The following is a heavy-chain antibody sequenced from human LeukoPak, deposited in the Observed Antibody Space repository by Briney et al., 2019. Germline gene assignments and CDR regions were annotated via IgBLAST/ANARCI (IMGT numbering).Heavy chain of an antibody. V-gene: IGHV1-69*05. CDR2: IIPIFGTA. D-gene: IGHD4-17*01. Sequence: EASVKVSCXASGGTFSSYAISWVRQAPGQGLEWMGRIIPIFGTANYAQKFQGRVTITTDESTSTAYMELSSLRSEDTAVYYCARDDPFTVFDPWGQGTLVTVSS. CDR1: GGTFSSYA. CDR3: ARDDPFTVFDP. J-gene: IGHJ5*02.